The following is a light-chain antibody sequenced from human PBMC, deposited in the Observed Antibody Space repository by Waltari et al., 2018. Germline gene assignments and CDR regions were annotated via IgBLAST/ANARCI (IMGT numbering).Light chain of an antibody. V-gene: IGKV1-8*01. CDR1: QDISNS. J-gene: IGKJ4*01. CDR2: SAS. Sequence: AIRMTHSPSSLSASTGDRVTITCRASQDISNSVAWYQQKPGEAPKLLIYSASTLQSGVPTRFSGSGSGTEFALTISCLQSEDFAAYYCQQYYSNPSGTFGGGTQVEIK. CDR3: QQYYSNPSGT.